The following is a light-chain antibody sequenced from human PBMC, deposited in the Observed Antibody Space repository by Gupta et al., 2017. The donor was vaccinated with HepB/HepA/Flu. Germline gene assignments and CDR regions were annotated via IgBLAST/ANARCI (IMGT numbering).Light chain of an antibody. CDR1: QSLLHSNGYNY. V-gene: IGKV2-28*01. Sequence: DLVMTQSPLSLPVTPGEPASISCRSSQSLLHSNGYNYLDWYLQKPGQSPQLLIYLGSNRASGVPDRFSCSGSGTDFTLKISRVEAEDVGVYYCMQALQTPFTFGPGTKVDIK. J-gene: IGKJ3*01. CDR2: LGS. CDR3: MQALQTPFT.